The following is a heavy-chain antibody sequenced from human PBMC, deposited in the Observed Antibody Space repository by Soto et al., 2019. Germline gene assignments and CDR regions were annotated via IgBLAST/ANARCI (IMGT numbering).Heavy chain of an antibody. Sequence: GGSLRLSXAASGFTFSSYAMSWVRQAPGKGLEWVSSISGSGGSTNYADSVKGRFSISRDNSKNTVYLQMNSLRVEDTAVYYCAKRLGAEPYYLDYWGQGTLVTVSS. CDR2: ISGSGGST. J-gene: IGHJ4*02. CDR3: AKRLGAEPYYLDY. CDR1: GFTFSSYA. V-gene: IGHV3-23*01. D-gene: IGHD1-26*01.